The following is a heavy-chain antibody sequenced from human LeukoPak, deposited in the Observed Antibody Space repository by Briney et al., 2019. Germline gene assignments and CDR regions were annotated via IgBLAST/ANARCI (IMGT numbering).Heavy chain of an antibody. CDR1: GYTFTSYG. V-gene: IGHV1-18*01. Sequence: ASVKLSCKASGYTFTSYGISGVPQDSRQGLVWMGWISAYNGNTNYTQKLQGRVTMTTDTSTSTAYMELRSLRSDDTAVYYCARDEVAGTHSFDYWGQGTLVTVSS. J-gene: IGHJ4*02. CDR2: ISAYNGNT. D-gene: IGHD6-19*01. CDR3: ARDEVAGTHSFDY.